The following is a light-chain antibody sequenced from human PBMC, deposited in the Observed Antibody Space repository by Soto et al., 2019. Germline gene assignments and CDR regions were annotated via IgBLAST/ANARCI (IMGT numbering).Light chain of an antibody. V-gene: IGKV1-5*03. Sequence: DIQLTQSPSTLSASVGDRVTITCLASQSINGWLAWYQQKPGQAPNLLIYKASTLESGVPSRFSGSGSGTEFTLTISSLQPDDFATYFCQQYSTYSWTFGQGTKVDIK. CDR2: KAS. J-gene: IGKJ1*01. CDR3: QQYSTYSWT. CDR1: QSINGW.